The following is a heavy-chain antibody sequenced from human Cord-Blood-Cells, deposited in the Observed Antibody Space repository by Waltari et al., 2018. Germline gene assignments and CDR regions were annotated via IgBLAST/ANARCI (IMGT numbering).Heavy chain of an antibody. Sequence: QVQLVQSGPELKKPGASVKVSCKASGFTFTTYAMNWVRQAPGQGLEWMGWINSNTGNPTYAQGFTARVVFSVATSVSTAYLQMSSLKAEDTAVYYCAGDGYSSSYSVCWGQGTRVTVSS. CDR3: AGDGYSSSYSVC. CDR2: INSNTGNP. J-gene: IGHJ4*02. V-gene: IGHV7-4-1*02. D-gene: IGHD6-13*01. CDR1: GFTFTTYA.